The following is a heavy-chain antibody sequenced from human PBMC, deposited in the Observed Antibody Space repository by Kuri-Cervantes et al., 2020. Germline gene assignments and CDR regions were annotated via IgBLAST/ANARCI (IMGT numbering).Heavy chain of an antibody. V-gene: IGHV1-69*05. CDR1: GCTFSSYA. CDR3: ARALYYDYVWGSYRSQYYFDY. CDR2: IIPIFGTA. J-gene: IGHJ4*02. D-gene: IGHD3-16*02. Sequence: SVKVSCKASGCTFSSYAISWVRQAPGQGLEWMGGIIPIFGTANYAQKFQGRVTITTDESTSTAYMELSSLRSEDTAVYYCARALYYDYVWGSYRSQYYFDYWGQGTLVTVSS.